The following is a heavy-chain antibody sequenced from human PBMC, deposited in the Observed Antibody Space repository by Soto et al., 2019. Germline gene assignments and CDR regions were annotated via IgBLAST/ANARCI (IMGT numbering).Heavy chain of an antibody. D-gene: IGHD3-22*01. V-gene: IGHV3-30*18. J-gene: IGHJ5*02. CDR1: GFTFSSYG. CDR2: ISYDGSNK. CDR3: AKDLPFTLLRITMIGGWFDP. Sequence: GGSLRLSCAASGFTFSSYGMHWVRQAPGKGLEWVAVISYDGSNKYYADSVKGRFTISRDNSKNTLYLQMNSLRAEDTAVYYGAKDLPFTLLRITMIGGWFDPWGQETLVTVSS.